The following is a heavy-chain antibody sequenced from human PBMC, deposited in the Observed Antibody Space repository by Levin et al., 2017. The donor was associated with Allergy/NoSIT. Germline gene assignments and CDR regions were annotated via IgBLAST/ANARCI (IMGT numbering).Heavy chain of an antibody. V-gene: IGHV1-18*01. D-gene: IGHD5-18*01. J-gene: IGHJ3*01. CDR1: GYTFDTHAYG. CDR2: VSADNDDT. CDR3: AREAMETDAFDV. Sequence: GESLKISCKASGYTFDTHAYGILWVRQAPGQGLEWMGWVSADNDDTNYAQKFQGRVTVTTETSTNTAYMELRSLRFDDTAVYYCAREAMETDAFDVWGQGTMINVSS.